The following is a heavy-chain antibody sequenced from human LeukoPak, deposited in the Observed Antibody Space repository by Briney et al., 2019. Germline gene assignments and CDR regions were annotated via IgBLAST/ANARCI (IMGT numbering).Heavy chain of an antibody. V-gene: IGHV3-43*02. J-gene: IGHJ4*02. CDR2: ISGDGGST. CDR3: AKDIGQQPPAYFDY. Sequence: GGSLRLSCAASGFTFDDYAMDWVRHAPGKGVEWVSLISGDGGSTYYADSVKGRFTISTDNSKNSLYLQMNSLRTEDTALYYCAKDIGQQPPAYFDYWGQGTLVTVSS. D-gene: IGHD6-13*01. CDR1: GFTFDDYA.